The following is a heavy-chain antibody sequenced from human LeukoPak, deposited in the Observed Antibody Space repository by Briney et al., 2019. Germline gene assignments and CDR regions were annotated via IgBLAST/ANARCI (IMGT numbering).Heavy chain of an antibody. CDR2: ISGSGGST. CDR3: VRESYSMDV. D-gene: IGHD3-10*01. J-gene: IGHJ6*03. Sequence: GGSLRLSCAASGFTFSSYAMGWVRQAPGKGLEWVSIISGSGGSTHYADSVKGRFTISRDNSRNTLYLQMNSLRAEDTAVYYCVRESYSMDVWGKGTTVTVSS. CDR1: GFTFSSYA. V-gene: IGHV3-23*01.